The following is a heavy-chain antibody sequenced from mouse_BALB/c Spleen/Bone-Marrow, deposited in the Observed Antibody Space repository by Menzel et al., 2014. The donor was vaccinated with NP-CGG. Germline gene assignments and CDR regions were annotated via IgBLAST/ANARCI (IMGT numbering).Heavy chain of an antibody. CDR1: GFTFSNYW. V-gene: IGHV6-6*02. Sequence: EVKLVESGGGLVQPGGSMKLSCVASGFTFSNYWMNWVRLSPEKGLEWVAEIRLKSNNYATHYAESVKGRFTISRDDSKSSVYLQMNNLRAEDTGIYYCTGSDYWGQGTTLTVSS. J-gene: IGHJ2*01. CDR3: TGSDY. CDR2: IRLKSNNYAT. D-gene: IGHD1-1*01.